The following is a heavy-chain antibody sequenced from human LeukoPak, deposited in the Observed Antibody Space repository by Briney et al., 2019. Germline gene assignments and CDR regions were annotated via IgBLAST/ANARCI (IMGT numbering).Heavy chain of an antibody. CDR2: IHYSGRP. Sequence: SETLSLTCTVSGGSISGHYWTWMRQPPATGLEWMGQIHYSGRPDYNPSLKSRVTISVDTSKNQLSLKVTSVTGADTAVYYCARFGVDYDMDVWGPGTTVTVS. J-gene: IGHJ6*02. CDR3: ARFGVDYDMDV. D-gene: IGHD3-16*01. CDR1: GGSISGHY. V-gene: IGHV4-59*11.